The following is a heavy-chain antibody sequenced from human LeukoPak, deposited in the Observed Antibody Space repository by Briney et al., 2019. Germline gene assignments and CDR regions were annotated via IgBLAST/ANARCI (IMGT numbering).Heavy chain of an antibody. J-gene: IGHJ4*02. CDR2: IRRDSSDT. CDR3: ARGHFGVVLDH. Sequence: GGSLRLSCAGSGFTFSDFSMIWVRQAPGKGLEGVSSIRRDSSDTRYAGSVMGRFTISRDNARNSLYLQMNSLRAEDTAVYYCARGHFGVVLDHWGRGILVTVSS. CDR1: GFTFSDFS. V-gene: IGHV3-21*01. D-gene: IGHD3-3*01.